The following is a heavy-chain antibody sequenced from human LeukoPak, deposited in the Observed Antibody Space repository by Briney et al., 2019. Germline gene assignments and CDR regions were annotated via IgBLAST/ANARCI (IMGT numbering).Heavy chain of an antibody. CDR1: GYTFSGYY. D-gene: IGHD2-2*01. Sequence: ASVKVSCKASGYTFSGYYIHWVRRAPGQGPEWMAWINPNSGDTRYAQEFQGRVTLTTDTSISTAFMELSRLRSDDTAVYYCARIVGYCSSNICFDYWGQGTLVTVSS. CDR2: INPNSGDT. V-gene: IGHV1-2*02. J-gene: IGHJ4*02. CDR3: ARIVGYCSSNICFDY.